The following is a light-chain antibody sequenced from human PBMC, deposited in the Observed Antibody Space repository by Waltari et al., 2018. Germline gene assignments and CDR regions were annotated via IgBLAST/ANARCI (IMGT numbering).Light chain of an antibody. J-gene: IGLJ2*01. CDR2: DVN. V-gene: IGLV2-14*03. Sequence: QSALTQPASVSGSPGQSITISCTGTSRDVGGYFYVSWFQHHPGKAPQLMIYDVNARPSGVSNRFSRSKSGNTASLTISGLQAEDEADYFCSSFTTSRAHVLFGGGTKLTVL. CDR1: SRDVGGYFY. CDR3: SSFTTSRAHVL.